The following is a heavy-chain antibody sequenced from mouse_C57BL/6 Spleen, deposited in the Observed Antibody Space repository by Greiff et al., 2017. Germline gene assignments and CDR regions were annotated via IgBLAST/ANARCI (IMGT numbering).Heavy chain of an antibody. V-gene: IGHV14-1*01. Sequence: VQLQQSGAELVRPGASVKLSCTASGSNIKDYYMHWLKQRPEQGLVWIGRIDPEDGDTEYAPKFQGKATMTADTSSNTAYLQLSSLTSEDTAVYYCTTRLHRSLFDYWGQGTTLTVSS. J-gene: IGHJ2*01. CDR3: TTRLHRSLFDY. D-gene: IGHD2-4*01. CDR1: GSNIKDYY. CDR2: IDPEDGDT.